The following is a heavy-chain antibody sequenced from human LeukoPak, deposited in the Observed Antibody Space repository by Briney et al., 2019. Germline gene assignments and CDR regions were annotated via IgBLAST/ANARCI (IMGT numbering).Heavy chain of an antibody. V-gene: IGHV4-59*01. Sequence: KPSETLSLTCTVSGVSISNYYWSWIRQPPGKGLEWIGYIHYTGGTHYNPSLKSRVTMSVDTSQNQFSLKLRSVTAADTAVYYCARGTVTTGYFDYRGQGTLVTVSS. CDR1: GVSISNYY. J-gene: IGHJ4*02. CDR3: ARGTVTTGYFDY. CDR2: IHYTGGT. D-gene: IGHD4-17*01.